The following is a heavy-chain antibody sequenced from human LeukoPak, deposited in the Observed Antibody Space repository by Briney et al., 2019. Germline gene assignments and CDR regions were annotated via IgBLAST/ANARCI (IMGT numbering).Heavy chain of an antibody. J-gene: IGHJ5*02. CDR3: ARGKQWLVQNTGNWFDP. V-gene: IGHV1-46*01. D-gene: IGHD6-19*01. CDR2: INPSGGGT. Sequence: ASVKVSCKASGYTFTSYAMNWVRQAPGQGLEWMGMINPSGGGTTYAQKFQGRVTMTRDMSTSTVYMELSSLRSDDTAVSYCARGKQWLVQNTGNWFDPWGQGTLVTVSS. CDR1: GYTFTSYA.